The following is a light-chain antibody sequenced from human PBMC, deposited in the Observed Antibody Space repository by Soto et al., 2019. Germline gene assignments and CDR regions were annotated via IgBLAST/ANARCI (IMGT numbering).Light chain of an antibody. CDR1: SSDVGSYNL. J-gene: IGLJ2*01. CDR2: EGS. V-gene: IGLV2-23*01. CDR3: CSYAGRRV. Sequence: QSALTQPASVSGSPGQSITISCTGTSSDVGSYNLVSWYQQHPGKAPKLMIYEGSKRPSGVSNRFSGSKSGNTASLTFSGLQVEEEANFYCCSYAGRRVFGGGTKLTVL.